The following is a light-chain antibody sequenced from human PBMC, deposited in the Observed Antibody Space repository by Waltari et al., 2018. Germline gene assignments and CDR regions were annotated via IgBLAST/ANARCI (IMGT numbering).Light chain of an antibody. CDR2: AAS. J-gene: IGKJ4*01. V-gene: IGKV1-39*01. CDR3: QQSYSIPVT. CDR1: QSINRI. Sequence: DIQMTQSPSSLSASVGDRVIITGRASQSINRILNWYQQKAGKAPKLLIYAASSLQSGVPSRFSGGGSGTDFTLTISSLQPEDFATYYCQQSYSIPVTFGGGTKVEIK.